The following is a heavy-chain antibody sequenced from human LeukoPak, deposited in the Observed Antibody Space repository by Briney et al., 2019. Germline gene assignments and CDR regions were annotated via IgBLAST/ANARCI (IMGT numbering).Heavy chain of an antibody. D-gene: IGHD3-22*01. CDR2: ISGSGGST. J-gene: IGHJ4*02. CDR1: GFTFSSYA. V-gene: IGHV3-23*01. Sequence: GGSLRLSCAASGFTFSSYAMSWVRQAPGKGLEWVSAISGSGGSTYYADSVKGRFTISRDNSKNTLYLQMNSLRAEDTAVYYCAKGDSSGYYYRPGYYFDYWGQGTLVTVSS. CDR3: AKGDSSGYYYRPGYYFDY.